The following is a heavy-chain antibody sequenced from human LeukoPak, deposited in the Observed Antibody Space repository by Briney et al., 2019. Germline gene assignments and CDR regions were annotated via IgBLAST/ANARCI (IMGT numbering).Heavy chain of an antibody. Sequence: ASVKVSCKASGYTFTSYGISWVRQAPGQGLEWMGWISAYNGSTNYAQKLQGRVTMTRDTSTSTASMELRSLRSDDTAVYYCARVKLLRYFDWLSAQYYFDYWGQGTLVTVSS. V-gene: IGHV1-18*01. CDR2: ISAYNGST. CDR1: GYTFTSYG. D-gene: IGHD3-9*01. J-gene: IGHJ4*02. CDR3: ARVKLLRYFDWLSAQYYFDY.